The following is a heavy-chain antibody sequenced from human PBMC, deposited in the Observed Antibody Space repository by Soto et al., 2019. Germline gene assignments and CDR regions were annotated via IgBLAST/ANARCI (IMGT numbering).Heavy chain of an antibody. CDR3: AKSHSGYHTRASYWYFDL. J-gene: IGHJ2*01. Sequence: EVQLLESGGGLVQPGGSLRLSCAASGFTFSSYAMSWVRQAPGKGLEWVSAISGSGGSTYYADSVKGRFTISRDNSKNTLYLQMNSLTAEDTAVYYCAKSHSGYHTRASYWYFDLWGRGTLVTVSS. D-gene: IGHD5-12*01. V-gene: IGHV3-23*01. CDR1: GFTFSSYA. CDR2: ISGSGGST.